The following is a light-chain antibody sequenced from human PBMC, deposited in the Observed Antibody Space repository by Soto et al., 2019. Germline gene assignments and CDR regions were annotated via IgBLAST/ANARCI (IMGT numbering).Light chain of an antibody. V-gene: IGKV1-39*01. CDR2: AAS. J-gene: IGKJ4*01. CDR3: QQLESYPST. CDR1: QSIGDY. Sequence: DIQMTQSPSALSASVGDRVTITCRASQSIGDYLNWFQQKPGKAPKLLIYAASTLQSGVPSRFSGGGSGTDFTLTISSLQPEDFATYYCQQLESYPSTFGGGTKVDIK.